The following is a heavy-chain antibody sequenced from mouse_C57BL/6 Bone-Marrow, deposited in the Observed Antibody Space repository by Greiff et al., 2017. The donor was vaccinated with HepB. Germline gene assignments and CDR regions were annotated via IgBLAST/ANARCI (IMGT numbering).Heavy chain of an antibody. CDR3: ARDDGYYGFAY. CDR2: SRNKANDYTT. D-gene: IGHD2-3*01. V-gene: IGHV7-1*01. CDR1: GFTFSDFY. J-gene: IGHJ3*01. Sequence: DVKLVDSGGGLVQSGRSLRLSCATSGFTFSDFYMEWVRQAPGKGLEWIAASRNKANDYTTEYSAYVKGRFIVSRVTSQSILYLQMNALRAEDTSIYYCARDDGYYGFAYWGQGTLVTVSA.